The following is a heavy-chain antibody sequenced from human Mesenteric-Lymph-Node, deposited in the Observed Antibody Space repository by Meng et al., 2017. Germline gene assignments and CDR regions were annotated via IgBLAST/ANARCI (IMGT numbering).Heavy chain of an antibody. D-gene: IGHD2-2*02. J-gene: IGHJ4*02. V-gene: IGHV4-4*02. CDR3: VRGGYYTFDS. Sequence: QRQGAGPGLVKPSGTRSLTCAVSGVSISSGRWWTWVRQPPGKGLEWIGEIHPSGSTNYNPSLKSRVTISLDKAKNLFSLELTSVTAADTAVYYCVRGGYYTFDSWGQGNLVTVSS. CDR1: GVSISSGRW. CDR2: IHPSGST.